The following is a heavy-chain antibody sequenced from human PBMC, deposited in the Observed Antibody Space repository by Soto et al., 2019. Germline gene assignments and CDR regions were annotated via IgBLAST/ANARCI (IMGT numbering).Heavy chain of an antibody. CDR1: GGTFSSYA. Sequence: QVQLVQSGAEVKKPGSSVKVSCKASGGTFSSYAISWVRQAPGQGLEWMGGIIPIFGTANYAQKFQGRVTITADESTSPAYMELSSLRSEDTAVYYCARNNYDILTGYYSLAGGTAFDIWGQGTMVTVSS. J-gene: IGHJ3*02. CDR3: ARNNYDILTGYYSLAGGTAFDI. CDR2: IIPIFGTA. D-gene: IGHD3-9*01. V-gene: IGHV1-69*12.